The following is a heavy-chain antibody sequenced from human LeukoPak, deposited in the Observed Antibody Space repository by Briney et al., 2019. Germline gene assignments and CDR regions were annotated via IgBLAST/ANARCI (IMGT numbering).Heavy chain of an antibody. J-gene: IGHJ4*02. Sequence: GGSLRLSCAASGFTFSSYEMNWVRQAPGKGLEWVSYISSSGSTIYYADSVKGRFTISRDNAKNSLYLQMNSLRAEDTAVYHCARGFTYSSSWYVYWGQGTLVTVSS. V-gene: IGHV3-48*03. CDR1: GFTFSSYE. CDR3: ARGFTYSSSWYVY. CDR2: ISSSGSTI. D-gene: IGHD6-13*01.